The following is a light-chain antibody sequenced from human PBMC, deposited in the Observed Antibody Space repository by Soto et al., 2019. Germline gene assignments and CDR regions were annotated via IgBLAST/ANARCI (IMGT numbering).Light chain of an antibody. J-gene: IGKJ5*01. V-gene: IGKV3-20*01. CDR3: QQYGSSSIT. CDR1: QTVNSDY. Sequence: EIVLTQSPGTLSLSPGETATLSCRASQTVNSDYLAWFQQRPGQAPRLLIFATSRRATDIPDRFSGSGSGTDFTLAIRRLEPEDFAVYYCQQYGSSSITFGQGTRLEIK. CDR2: ATS.